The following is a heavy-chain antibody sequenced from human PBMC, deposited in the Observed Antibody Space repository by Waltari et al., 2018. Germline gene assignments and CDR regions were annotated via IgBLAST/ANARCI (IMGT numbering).Heavy chain of an antibody. CDR1: GFPFSNSW. Sequence: EVQLVESGGGLVQPGGSLRLSCEGSGFPFSNSWVHLVRQAPGKGLEWLSRINSDGSTTNYADSVKGRFTISRDNAKNTLYLEMNSLRAEDTAVYYCARAGYYRFDYWGQGTLVTVSS. J-gene: IGHJ4*02. V-gene: IGHV3-74*01. CDR2: INSDGSTT. D-gene: IGHD3-22*01. CDR3: ARAGYYRFDY.